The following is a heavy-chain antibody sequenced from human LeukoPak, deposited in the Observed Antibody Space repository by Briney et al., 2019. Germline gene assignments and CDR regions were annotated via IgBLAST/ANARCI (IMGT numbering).Heavy chain of an antibody. CDR1: GFTFSSYS. CDR2: ISSSSSYI. D-gene: IGHD3-3*01. CDR3: ARDLILEWFPQGEFDY. V-gene: IGHV3-21*01. J-gene: IGHJ4*02. Sequence: PGGSLRLSCTVSGFTFSSYSMNWVRQAPGKGLEWVSSISSSSSYIYYADSVKGRFTISRDNAKNSLYLQMNSLRAEDTAVYYCARDLILEWFPQGEFDYWGQGTLVTVSS.